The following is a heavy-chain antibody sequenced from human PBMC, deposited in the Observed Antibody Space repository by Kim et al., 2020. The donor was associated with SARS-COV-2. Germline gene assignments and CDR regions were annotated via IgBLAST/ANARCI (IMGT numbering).Heavy chain of an antibody. CDR2: ISYDGSNE. CDR1: GFTFKSYD. CDR3: AKFVIPYDTSGSPRMGFFDY. Sequence: GGSLRLSCAASGFTFKSYDMHWVRQAPGKGLEWVAVISYDGSNEYYADSVKGRFTISRDNSKNTLYLQMNSLRVEDTAVYYCAKFVIPYDTSGSPRMGFFDYWGQGTLVIVSS. D-gene: IGHD3-22*01. J-gene: IGHJ4*02. V-gene: IGHV3-30*18.